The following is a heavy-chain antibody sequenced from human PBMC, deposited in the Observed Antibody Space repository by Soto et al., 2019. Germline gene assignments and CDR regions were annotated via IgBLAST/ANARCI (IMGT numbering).Heavy chain of an antibody. CDR2: ISWNSGYI. CDR1: GFTFDDYA. D-gene: IGHD4-17*01. V-gene: IGHV3-9*01. Sequence: PGGSLRLSCAASGFTFDDYAMHWVRQAPGKGLEWVSGISWNSGYIGYADSVKGRFTISRDNAKNSLYLQMNSLRAEDTALYYCARDSRYGDYEDYWGQGTLVTVSS. CDR3: ARDSRYGDYEDY. J-gene: IGHJ4*02.